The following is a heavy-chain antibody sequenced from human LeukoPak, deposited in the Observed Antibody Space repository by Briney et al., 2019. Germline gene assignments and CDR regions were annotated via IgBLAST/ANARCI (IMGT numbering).Heavy chain of an antibody. CDR1: GFTFSSYS. J-gene: IGHJ4*02. CDR3: AKSVVVITFRFDD. V-gene: IGHV3-48*01. CDR2: ISSSSTI. D-gene: IGHD2-15*01. Sequence: PGGSLRLSCAASGFTFSSYSMNWVRQASGKGLEWVSYISSSSTIYYADSVKGRFTISRDNSKNMVYLQMNSLRADDTAVYYCAKSVVVITFRFDDWGQGALVTVSS.